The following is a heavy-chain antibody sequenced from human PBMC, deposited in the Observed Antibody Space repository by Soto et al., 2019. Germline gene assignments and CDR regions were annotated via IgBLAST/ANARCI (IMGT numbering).Heavy chain of an antibody. J-gene: IGHJ2*01. D-gene: IGHD6-19*01. Sequence: EVQLVESGGGLVQPGGSLRLSCSASGFSVTNYWMAWVRQAPGKGLEWVANIRQDGSEKHYVDSVKGRFTISRDNAKNSLYLQINSLRPDDTAVYYCARERKGSGWDYDLWGRGTLVTASS. V-gene: IGHV3-7*03. CDR3: ARERKGSGWDYDL. CDR2: IRQDGSEK. CDR1: GFSVTNYW.